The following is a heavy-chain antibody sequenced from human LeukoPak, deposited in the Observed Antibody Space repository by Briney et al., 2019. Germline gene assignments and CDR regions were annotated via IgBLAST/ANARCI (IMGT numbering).Heavy chain of an antibody. CDR1: GFTFSIYS. CDR3: ARDLPPVV. J-gene: IGHJ3*01. V-gene: IGHV3-21*01. CDR2: ISSSSSYI. D-gene: IGHD2-2*01. Sequence: AGGSLRLSCAASGFTFSIYSMNWVRQAPGKGLEWVSSISSSSSYIYYADSVKGRFTISRDNAKNSLYRQMNSLRGEDTAVYYCARDLPPVVWGQATMVTVCS.